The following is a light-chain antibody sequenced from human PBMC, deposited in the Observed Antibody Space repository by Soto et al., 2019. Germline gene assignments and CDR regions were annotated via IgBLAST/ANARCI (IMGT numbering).Light chain of an antibody. V-gene: IGLV2-8*01. CDR3: SSYAGSDNPYV. J-gene: IGLJ1*01. CDR1: SGDVVGYDY. CDR2: EVT. Sequence: QSALTQPPSASGSPGQSVTISCTGTSGDVVGYDYVSWYQQHPGKAPKLMIYEVTKRPLGVPDRFSGSQSGNTASLTVSGLHAEDEADYYCSSYAGSDNPYVFGTGTKVTVL.